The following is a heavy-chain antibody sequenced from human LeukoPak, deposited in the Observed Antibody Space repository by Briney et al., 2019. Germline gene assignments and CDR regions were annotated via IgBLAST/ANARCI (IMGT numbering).Heavy chain of an antibody. Sequence: ASVKVSCKASGYTFTSYGISWVRQAPGQGLEWMGWISAYNGNTNYAQKLQGRVTMTTDTSTSTAYMELRSLRSDDTAVYYCARGLDESYYYDSSGPDDAFDIWGQGTMVTVSS. J-gene: IGHJ3*02. CDR2: ISAYNGNT. V-gene: IGHV1-18*01. D-gene: IGHD3-22*01. CDR3: ARGLDESYYYDSSGPDDAFDI. CDR1: GYTFTSYG.